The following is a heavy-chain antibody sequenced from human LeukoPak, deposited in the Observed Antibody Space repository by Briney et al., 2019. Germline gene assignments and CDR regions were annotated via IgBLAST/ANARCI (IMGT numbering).Heavy chain of an antibody. CDR2: INHSGST. V-gene: IGHV4-34*01. J-gene: IGHJ6*03. D-gene: IGHD1-7*01. CDR1: GGSFSGYY. Sequence: SETLSLTCAVYGGSFSGYYWSWIRQPPGKGLEWIGEINHSGSTNYNPSLKSRVTISVDTSKNQFSLKLSSVTAADTAVYYCARGGLELRSGYYYYYYMDVWGKGTTVTVSS. CDR3: ARGGLELRSGYYYYYYMDV.